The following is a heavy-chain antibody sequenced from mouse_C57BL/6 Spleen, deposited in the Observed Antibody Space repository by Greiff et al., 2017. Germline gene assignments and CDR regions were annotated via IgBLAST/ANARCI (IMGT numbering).Heavy chain of an antibody. V-gene: IGHV1-18*01. Sequence: LVESGASVKIPCKASGYTFTDYNMDWVKQSHGKSLEWIGDINPNNGGTIYNQKFKGKATLTVDKSSSTAYMELRSLTSEDTAVYYCARRGGYEDYAMDYWGQGTSVTVSS. CDR3: ARRGGYEDYAMDY. CDR1: GYTFTDYN. D-gene: IGHD2-2*01. CDR2: INPNNGGT. J-gene: IGHJ4*01.